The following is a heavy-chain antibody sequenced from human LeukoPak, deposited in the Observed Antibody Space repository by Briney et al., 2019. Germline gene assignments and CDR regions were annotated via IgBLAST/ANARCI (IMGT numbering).Heavy chain of an antibody. Sequence: GGSLRLSCAASGFTFSSYAMSWVRQAPGKGLVWVSAISGSGGSTYYADSVKGRFTISRDNSKNTLYLQMNSLRAEDTAVYYCAKGGDYYGYRNWFDPWGQGTLVTVSS. CDR3: AKGGDYYGYRNWFDP. CDR1: GFTFSSYA. V-gene: IGHV3-23*01. CDR2: ISGSGGST. J-gene: IGHJ5*02. D-gene: IGHD3-16*02.